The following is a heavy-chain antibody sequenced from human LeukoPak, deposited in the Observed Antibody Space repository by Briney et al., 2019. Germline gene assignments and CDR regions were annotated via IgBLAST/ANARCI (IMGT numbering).Heavy chain of an antibody. CDR2: ISNSGDKI. J-gene: IGHJ4*02. V-gene: IGHV3-23*01. Sequence: PGGSLRLSCAASGLTVSSNYMNWVRQVPGKGLEWVSGISNSGDKIFYADSVKGRFTISRDNSRNTLSLQMSSLRAEDTAIYYCAKDVMRCNGGCIWGQGTLVTVSS. CDR1: GLTVSSNY. D-gene: IGHD2-8*01. CDR3: AKDVMRCNGGCI.